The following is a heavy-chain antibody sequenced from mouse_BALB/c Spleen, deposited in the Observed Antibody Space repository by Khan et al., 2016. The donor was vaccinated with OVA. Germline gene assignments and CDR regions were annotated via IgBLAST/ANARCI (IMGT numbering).Heavy chain of an antibody. D-gene: IGHD4-1*01. V-gene: IGHV3-2*02. Sequence: EVQLQELGPGLVKPSQSLSLTCTVTGYSITSDYAWNWIRQFPGNKLEWMGYISYSGSTTSNPSFKSRISITRDTSKDQFFLQLKSVTSEDTATYYCASELGRYYALDYWGQGTSVTVSS. CDR2: ISYSGST. CDR3: ASELGRYYALDY. J-gene: IGHJ4*01. CDR1: GYSITSDYA.